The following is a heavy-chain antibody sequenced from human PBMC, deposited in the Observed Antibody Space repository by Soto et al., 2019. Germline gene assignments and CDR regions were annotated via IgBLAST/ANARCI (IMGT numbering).Heavy chain of an antibody. D-gene: IGHD6-19*01. CDR2: IYHSGST. J-gene: IGHJ4*02. Sequence: NPSETLSLTCAVSGGSISSSNWWSWVRQPPGKGLEWIGEIYHSGSTNYNPPLKSRVTISVDKSKNQFSLKLSSVTAADTAVYYCARVRPGIAVAGLDYWGQGTLVTVSS. CDR1: GGSISSSNW. CDR3: ARVRPGIAVAGLDY. V-gene: IGHV4-4*02.